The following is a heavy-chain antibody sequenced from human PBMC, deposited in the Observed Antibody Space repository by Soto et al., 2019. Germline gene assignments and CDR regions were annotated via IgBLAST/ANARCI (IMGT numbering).Heavy chain of an antibody. CDR1: GGTFGSDA. V-gene: IGHV1-69*06. D-gene: IGHD3-22*01. J-gene: IGHJ5*02. Sequence: GASVKVSCKASGGTFGSDAITWVLQAPGQGLEWVGRIIPIFGTTNYAQNLQGRVTISADKSTLTSYMELHSLTSDDTALYYCARDRTDSGYYTNWLDPWGQGXQVTVYS. CDR3: ARDRTDSGYYTNWLDP. CDR2: IIPIFGTT.